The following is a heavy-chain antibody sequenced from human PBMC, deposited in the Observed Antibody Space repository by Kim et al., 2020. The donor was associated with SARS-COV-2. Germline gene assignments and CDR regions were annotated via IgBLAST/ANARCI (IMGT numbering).Heavy chain of an antibody. J-gene: IGHJ4*02. CDR2: IGTAGDT. D-gene: IGHD1-1*01. CDR3: VRGPYMGYSETSILDY. Sequence: GGSLRLSCAASGFTFSNYDLHWVRQATGKGLEWVSSIGTAGDTYYSGSVKGRFTISRENAKNSLYLQMNSLRAGDTAVYYCVRGPYMGYSETSILDYWGQGALVTVSS. V-gene: IGHV3-13*04. CDR1: GFTFSNYD.